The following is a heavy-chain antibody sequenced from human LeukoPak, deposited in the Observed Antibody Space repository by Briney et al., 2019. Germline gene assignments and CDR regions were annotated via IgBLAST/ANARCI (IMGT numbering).Heavy chain of an antibody. CDR3: AKDCTNGVCPWFDP. J-gene: IGHJ5*02. CDR2: ISYDGSNK. V-gene: IGHV3-30*18. Sequence: GGSLRLSCAASGLIFNTYGMHWVRQAPGKGLEWVAVISYDGSNKYYADSVKGRFTISRDNSKNTLYLQMNSLRAEDTAVYYRAKDCTNGVCPWFDPWGQGTLVTVSS. CDR1: GLIFNTYG. D-gene: IGHD2-8*01.